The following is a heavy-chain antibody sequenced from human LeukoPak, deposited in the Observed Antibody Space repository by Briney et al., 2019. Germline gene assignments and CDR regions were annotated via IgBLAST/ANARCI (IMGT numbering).Heavy chain of an antibody. D-gene: IGHD6-19*01. CDR1: GFTFSSYS. J-gene: IGHJ4*02. CDR2: ISSSNSYI. Sequence: GRPQRLSCTASGFTFSSYSKNWVPKSPGKGLEWVSSISSSNSYIYYADSVKGRFTISRDNAKNSLYLQMNSLRAEDTAVYYCAIAVAGPFDYWGQGSLVTVSS. V-gene: IGHV3-21*01. CDR3: AIAVAGPFDY.